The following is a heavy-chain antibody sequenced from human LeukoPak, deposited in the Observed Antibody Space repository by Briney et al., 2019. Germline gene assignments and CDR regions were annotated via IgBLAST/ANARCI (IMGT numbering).Heavy chain of an antibody. Sequence: ASVKVSCKASGYTFTSYGISWVRQAPGQGLEWMGWISAYNGNTNYAQKLQGRVTMTTDTSTSTAYMELRSLRSEDTAVYYCARDLSSWYGNWFDPWGQGTLVTVSS. CDR3: ARDLSSWYGNWFDP. D-gene: IGHD6-13*01. J-gene: IGHJ5*02. V-gene: IGHV1-18*01. CDR1: GYTFTSYG. CDR2: ISAYNGNT.